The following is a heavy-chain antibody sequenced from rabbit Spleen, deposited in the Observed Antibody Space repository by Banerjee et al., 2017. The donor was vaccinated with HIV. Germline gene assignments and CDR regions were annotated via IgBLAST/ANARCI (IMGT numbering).Heavy chain of an antibody. CDR1: GIDFSSYYY. J-gene: IGHJ4*01. CDR3: GRYNGYVAYRSM. Sequence: QSLEESGGGLVKPEGSLTLTCTASGIDFSSYYYMCWVRQAPGKGLEWIACIYTDTDTTWHASWAKGRFTISKASSTTVTLQMTRLTVADTATYFCGRYNGYVAYRSMWGPGTLVTVS. CDR2: IYTDTDTT. D-gene: IGHD6-1*01. V-gene: IGHV1S40*01.